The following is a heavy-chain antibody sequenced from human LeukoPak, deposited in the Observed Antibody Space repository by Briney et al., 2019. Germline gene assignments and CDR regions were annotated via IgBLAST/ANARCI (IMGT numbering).Heavy chain of an antibody. CDR2: INPNSGNT. Sequence: ASVKVSCKASGYTFTSYDINWVRQATGQGLEWMGWINPNSGNTGYAQKFQGRVTMTRNTSISTAYMELSSLRSEDTAVYYCARAIRYFDWLSSTDYYYYYMDVWGKGTTVTISS. CDR3: ARAIRYFDWLSSTDYYYYYMDV. D-gene: IGHD3-9*01. J-gene: IGHJ6*03. V-gene: IGHV1-8*01. CDR1: GYTFTSYD.